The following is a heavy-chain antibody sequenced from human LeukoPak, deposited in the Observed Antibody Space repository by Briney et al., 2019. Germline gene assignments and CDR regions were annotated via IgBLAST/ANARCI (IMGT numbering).Heavy chain of an antibody. D-gene: IGHD6-19*01. CDR1: GFTVSSNY. Sequence: GGSLRLSCAASGFTVSSNYMSWVRQAPGKGLEWVSVLYGGGDTNYADSVKGGFTISRDNSKNTLYLQMNSLRAEDTAVYYCARSRDYSSGWYVFDYWGQGTLVTVSS. CDR2: LYGGGDT. CDR3: ARSRDYSSGWYVFDY. V-gene: IGHV3-53*01. J-gene: IGHJ4*02.